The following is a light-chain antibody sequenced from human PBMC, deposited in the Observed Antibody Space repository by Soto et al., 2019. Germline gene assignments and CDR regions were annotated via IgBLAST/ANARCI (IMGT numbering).Light chain of an antibody. CDR3: QHYNNWPPWT. V-gene: IGKV3-15*01. CDR1: QSVSSN. CDR2: GAS. J-gene: IGKJ1*01. Sequence: EIVMTQSPATLSVSPGERATFSCRASQSVSSNLAWYQQKPGQAPRLLIYGASIRATGIPARFSGSGSGTGFTLTISSLQSEDFAVYYCQHYNNWPPWTFGQGTKV.